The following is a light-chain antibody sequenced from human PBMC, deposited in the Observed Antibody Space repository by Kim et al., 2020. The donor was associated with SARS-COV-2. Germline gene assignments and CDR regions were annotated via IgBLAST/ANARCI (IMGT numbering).Light chain of an antibody. J-gene: IGKJ2*01. CDR2: DAS. Sequence: LSPGERATLSCRASQSVSSYLAWYQQEPGQAPRLLFYDASNRATGIPARFSGSGSGTDFTLTISSLEPEDFAVYYCQQRSNWPRYTFGQGTKLEI. V-gene: IGKV3-11*01. CDR1: QSVSSY. CDR3: QQRSNWPRYT.